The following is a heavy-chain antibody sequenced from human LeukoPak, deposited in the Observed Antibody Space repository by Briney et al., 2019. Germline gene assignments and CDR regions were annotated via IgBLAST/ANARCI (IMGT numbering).Heavy chain of an antibody. V-gene: IGHV3-43*01. Sequence: PGGSLRLSCAASGFTFDDYTMDWVRHAPGKGLEWVSLISWDGGSTYYADSVKGRFTISRDNSKNSLYLQMNSLRTEDTALYYCAKDGGSYYYGSGSYYNPYYYYGMDVWGQGTTVTVSS. J-gene: IGHJ6*02. CDR3: AKDGGSYYYGSGSYYNPYYYYGMDV. CDR1: GFTFDDYT. D-gene: IGHD3-10*01. CDR2: ISWDGGST.